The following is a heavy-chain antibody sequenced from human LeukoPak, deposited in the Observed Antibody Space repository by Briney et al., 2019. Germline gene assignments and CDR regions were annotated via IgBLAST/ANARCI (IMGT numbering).Heavy chain of an antibody. J-gene: IGHJ5*01. V-gene: IGHV1-18*01. CDR3: ARDFWNFYDSSGYYRDFDS. D-gene: IGHD3-22*01. CDR1: TSH. Sequence: ASVKVSCKATSHISWVRQAPGQGLEWMGWIGSYKGDTYYAQKFQGRVTVTTDTSTNTAYMELRSLRADDTAVYYCARDFWNFYDSSGYYRDFDSWGQGTLVTVSS. CDR2: IGSYKGDT.